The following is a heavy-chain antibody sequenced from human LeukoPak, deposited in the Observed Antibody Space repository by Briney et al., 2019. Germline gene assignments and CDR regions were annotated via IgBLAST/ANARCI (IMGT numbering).Heavy chain of an antibody. CDR1: GGSISSGSYY. D-gene: IGHD2-2*01. J-gene: IGHJ3*02. V-gene: IGHV4-61*02. CDR3: ARDPRPGDDAFDI. Sequence: SETLSLTCTVSGGSISSGSYYWSWIRQPAGKGLEWIGRIYTSGGTNYNPSLKSRVTMSVDTSKNQFSLKLSSVTAADTAVYYCARDPRPGDDAFDIWGQGTMVTVSS. CDR2: IYTSGGT.